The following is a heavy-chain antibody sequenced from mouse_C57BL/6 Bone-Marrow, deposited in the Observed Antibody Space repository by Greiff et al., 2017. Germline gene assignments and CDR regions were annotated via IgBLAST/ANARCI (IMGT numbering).Heavy chain of an antibody. V-gene: IGHV6-3*01. CDR3: TIYYGLWFAY. D-gene: IGHD2-1*01. Sequence: EVNVVESGGGLVQPGGSMKLSCVASGFTFSNYWMNWVRQSPEKGLEWVAQIRLKSDNYATHYAESVKGRFTISRDDSKSSVYLQMNNLRAEDTGIYYCTIYYGLWFAYWGQGTLVTVSA. CDR2: IRLKSDNYAT. CDR1: GFTFSNYW. J-gene: IGHJ3*01.